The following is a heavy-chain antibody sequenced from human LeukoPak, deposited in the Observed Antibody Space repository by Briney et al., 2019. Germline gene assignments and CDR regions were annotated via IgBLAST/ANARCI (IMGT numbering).Heavy chain of an antibody. Sequence: GGSLRLSCAASGLTVSSNFMTWVRHAPGKGLEWVSAMYSGGSTFYADSVRGRFNISRDNSKKTMFLQMSSLRVEDAAVYYCASSGTASRGAMDVWGQGATVTVSS. J-gene: IGHJ6*01. V-gene: IGHV3-66*01. CDR2: MYSGGST. CDR3: ASSGTASRGAMDV. CDR1: GLTVSSNF. D-gene: IGHD1-1*01.